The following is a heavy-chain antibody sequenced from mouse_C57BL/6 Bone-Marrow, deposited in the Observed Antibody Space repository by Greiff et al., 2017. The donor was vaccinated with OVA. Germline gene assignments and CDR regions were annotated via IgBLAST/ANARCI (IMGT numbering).Heavy chain of an antibody. CDR3: ARDWGYDEAWFAY. V-gene: IGHV5-4*01. J-gene: IGHJ3*01. Sequence: EVQRVESGGGLVKPGGSLKLSCAASGFTFSSYAMSWVRQTPEKRLEWVATISDGGSYTYYPDNVKGRFTISRDNAKNNLYLQMSHLKSEATAMYYCARDWGYDEAWFAYWGQGTLVTVSA. D-gene: IGHD2-2*01. CDR1: GFTFSSYA. CDR2: ISDGGSYT.